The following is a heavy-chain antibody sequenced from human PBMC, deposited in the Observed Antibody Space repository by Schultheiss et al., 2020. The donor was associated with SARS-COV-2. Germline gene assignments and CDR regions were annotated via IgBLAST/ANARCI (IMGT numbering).Heavy chain of an antibody. CDR1: GFTFDSYA. CDR3: ARDPIRGSPDYFDY. Sequence: GGSLRLSCAASGFTFDSYAVHWLRQTPGTGLEWVAVISFDGSNQAYADSVKGRFTISRDNSRNTLYLDMSSLRTEDTALYYCARDPIRGSPDYFDYWGQGTLVTVSS. V-gene: IGHV3-30*04. D-gene: IGHD1-26*01. J-gene: IGHJ4*02. CDR2: ISFDGSNQ.